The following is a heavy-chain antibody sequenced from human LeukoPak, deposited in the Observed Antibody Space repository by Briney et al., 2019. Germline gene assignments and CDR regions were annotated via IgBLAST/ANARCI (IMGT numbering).Heavy chain of an antibody. V-gene: IGHV3-49*04. CDR1: GFTFGDYA. CDR3: TRDWYALDV. Sequence: GRSLRLSCIASGFTFGDYAMSWVRQAPGKGLEWVGFIRSKAYGGTTEYAASVKGRFTISRDDSKSIAYLQMNSLKTEDTAVYYCTRDWYALDVWGQGTTVTVSS. D-gene: IGHD6-13*01. J-gene: IGHJ6*02. CDR2: IRSKAYGGTT.